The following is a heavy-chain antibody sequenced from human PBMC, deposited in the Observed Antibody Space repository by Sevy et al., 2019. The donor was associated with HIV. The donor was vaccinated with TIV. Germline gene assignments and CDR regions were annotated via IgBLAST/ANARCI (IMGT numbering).Heavy chain of an antibody. Sequence: SETLSLTCAVYGGSFSGYYWSWIRQPPGKGLEWIGEINQSGSTNYNPSLKSRVTISVDTSKNQFSLKLSSVTAADTAVYYCARHCSGTSCSHAFDIWGQRTMVTVSS. CDR3: ARHCSGTSCSHAFDI. V-gene: IGHV4-34*01. CDR2: INQSGST. D-gene: IGHD2-2*01. CDR1: GGSFSGYY. J-gene: IGHJ3*02.